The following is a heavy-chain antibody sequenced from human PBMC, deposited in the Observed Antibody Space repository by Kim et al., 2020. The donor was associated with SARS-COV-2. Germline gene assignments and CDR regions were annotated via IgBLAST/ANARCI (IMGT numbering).Heavy chain of an antibody. V-gene: IGHV1-18*01. D-gene: IGHD4-17*01. CDR1: GYTFTSYG. CDR2: ISAYNGNT. CDR3: VGAPGGYGDYVSYYGMDV. J-gene: IGHJ6*02. Sequence: ASVKVSCKASGYTFTSYGISWVRQAPGQGLEWMGWISAYNGNTNYAQKLQGRVTMTTDTSTSTAYMELRSLRSDDTAVYYCVGAPGGYGDYVSYYGMDVWGQGTTVTVSS.